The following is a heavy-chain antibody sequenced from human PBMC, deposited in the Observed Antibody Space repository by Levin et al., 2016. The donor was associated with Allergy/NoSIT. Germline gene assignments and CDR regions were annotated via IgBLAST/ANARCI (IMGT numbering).Heavy chain of an antibody. V-gene: IGHV4-59*01. D-gene: IGHD5-24*01. Sequence: SETLSLTCAVSGGSISDYYWSWIRQPPGKGLEWIGYIYNSGSTNYNPSLKSRVTISVDTSKNQFSLNLFSVTAADTAVYYCARSDRDGYNTPTEYFQHWGQGTLVTVSS. CDR1: GGSISDYY. CDR2: IYNSGST. CDR3: ARSDRDGYNTPTEYFQH. J-gene: IGHJ1*01.